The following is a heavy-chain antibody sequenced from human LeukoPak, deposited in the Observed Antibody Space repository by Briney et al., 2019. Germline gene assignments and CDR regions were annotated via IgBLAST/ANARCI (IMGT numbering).Heavy chain of an antibody. CDR1: GFTFSSYW. CDR2: IYSGGST. J-gene: IGHJ4*02. Sequence: GGSLRLSCAASGFTFSSYWMSWVRQAPGKGLEWVSVIYSGGSTYYADSVKGRFTISRDNSKNTLYLQMNSLRAEDTAVYYCASAEYYYDSSGYYPIPGYWGQGTLVTVSS. D-gene: IGHD3-22*01. V-gene: IGHV3-66*01. CDR3: ASAEYYYDSSGYYPIPGY.